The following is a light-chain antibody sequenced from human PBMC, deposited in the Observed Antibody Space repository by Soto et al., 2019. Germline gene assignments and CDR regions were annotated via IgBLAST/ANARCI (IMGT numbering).Light chain of an antibody. Sequence: QLTQSPSSLSASVGDRVTITCRASQGISRYLAGYQQKPGKVPKLLISEASTLESGVPSRFSGGGFGTDFTLTISSLQPEDFAIYYCQQIYRYPLTFGGGTKVEIK. CDR2: EAS. CDR1: QGISRY. J-gene: IGKJ4*01. V-gene: IGKV1-9*01. CDR3: QQIYRYPLT.